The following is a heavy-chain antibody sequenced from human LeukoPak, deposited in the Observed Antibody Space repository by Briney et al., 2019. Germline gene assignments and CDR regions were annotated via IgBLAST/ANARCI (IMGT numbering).Heavy chain of an antibody. CDR3: TLSVSGSYNY. CDR1: GGSFSGYY. J-gene: IGHJ4*02. D-gene: IGHD3-16*01. V-gene: IGHV4-34*01. CDR2: INHSGST. Sequence: PSETLSLTCAVYGGSFSGYYWSWIRQPPGKGLEWIGEINHSGSTNYNPSLKSRVTISVDTSKNQFSLKLSSVTAADTAVYYCTLSVSGSYNYWGQGTLVTVSS.